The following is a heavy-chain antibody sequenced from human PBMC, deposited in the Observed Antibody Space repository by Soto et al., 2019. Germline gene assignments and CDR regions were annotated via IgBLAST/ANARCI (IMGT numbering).Heavy chain of an antibody. CDR2: IYYSGST. J-gene: IGHJ3*02. V-gene: IGHV4-59*01. CDR3: ARDDLGYCSGGSCPTI. D-gene: IGHD2-15*01. CDR1: GGSISGYY. Sequence: QVQLQESGPGLVKPSETLSLTCTVSGGSISGYYWSWIRQPPGKGLEWIGYIYYSGSTNYNPSLKSRVTISVDTSKNHFSLKLSSVTAVDTAVYYCARDDLGYCSGGSCPTIWGQGTMVTVSS.